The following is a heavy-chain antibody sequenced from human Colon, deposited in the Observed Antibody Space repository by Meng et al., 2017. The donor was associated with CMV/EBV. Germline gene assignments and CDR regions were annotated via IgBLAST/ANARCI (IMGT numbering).Heavy chain of an antibody. CDR2: IYWDDDQ. V-gene: IGHV2-5*02. CDR1: GFALSSSGVA. D-gene: IGHD5-12*01. J-gene: IGHJ4*02. Sequence: FSGFALSSSGVAVGWIRQPPGKALECLALIYWDDDQRYSPSMKSRLTITKDTSKNQVVLSMTNMDPVGTATYYCAHRRGYSYADFDFWGQGTLVTVSS. CDR3: AHRRGYSYADFDF.